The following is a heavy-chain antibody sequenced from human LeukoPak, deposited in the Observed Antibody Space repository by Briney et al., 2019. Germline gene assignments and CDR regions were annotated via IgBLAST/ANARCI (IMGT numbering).Heavy chain of an antibody. Sequence: PGGSLRLSCAASGFSFSNYAMSWVRQAPGKGPESVSTISGSGGSTHYADSVKGRFTISRDNSKLTLYLQLNSLRADDTAVYYCGRRPVNGVTAYWYFDLWGRGTLVTVSS. CDR3: GRRPVNGVTAYWYFDL. D-gene: IGHD2-21*02. V-gene: IGHV3-23*01. J-gene: IGHJ2*01. CDR2: ISGSGGST. CDR1: GFSFSNYA.